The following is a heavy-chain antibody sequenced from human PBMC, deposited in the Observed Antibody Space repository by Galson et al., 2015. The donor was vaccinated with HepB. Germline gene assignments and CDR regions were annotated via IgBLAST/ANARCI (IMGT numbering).Heavy chain of an antibody. D-gene: IGHD3-10*01. Sequence: SLRLSCAASGFTFSSYAMHWVRQAPGKGLEWVAVISYDGSNRYYADSVKGRFTISRDNSKNTLYLQMNSLRAEDTAVYYCARDFGPDYWGQGTLVTVSS. CDR3: ARDFGPDY. CDR2: ISYDGSNR. V-gene: IGHV3-30*04. J-gene: IGHJ4*02. CDR1: GFTFSSYA.